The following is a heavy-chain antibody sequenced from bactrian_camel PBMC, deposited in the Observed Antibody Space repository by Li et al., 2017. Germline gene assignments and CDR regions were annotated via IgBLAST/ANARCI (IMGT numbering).Heavy chain of an antibody. CDR1: GFTFSSYA. CDR3: ATRWSVGF. V-gene: IGHV3S42*01. CDR2: IGRSGPRT. D-gene: IGHD2*01. J-gene: IGHJ6*01. Sequence: VQLVESGGDLVQPGGSLRLSCLASGFTFSSYAMGWIRLLPGKGLEWVSTIGRSGPRTNYADSVKGRFTISRDNAKNTLYLQMNSLKTEDTAVYYCATRWSVGFWGQGTQVTVS.